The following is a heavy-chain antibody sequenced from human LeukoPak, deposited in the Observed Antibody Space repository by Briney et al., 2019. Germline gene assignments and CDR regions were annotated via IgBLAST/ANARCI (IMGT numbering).Heavy chain of an antibody. CDR2: INSDGSST. J-gene: IGHJ4*02. D-gene: IGHD3-22*01. V-gene: IGHV3-74*01. CDR1: GFTFSSYW. Sequence: GGSLRLSCAASGFTFSSYWMHWVRHAPGKGLVWVSRINSDGSSTSYADSVKGRFTISRDNAKNSLYLQMNSLRAEDTAVYYCARGRSGYNVVRFDYWGQGTLVTVSS. CDR3: ARGRSGYNVVRFDY.